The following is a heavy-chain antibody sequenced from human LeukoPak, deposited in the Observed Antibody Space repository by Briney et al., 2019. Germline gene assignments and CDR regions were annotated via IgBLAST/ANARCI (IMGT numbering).Heavy chain of an antibody. D-gene: IGHD6-25*01. J-gene: IGHJ4*02. CDR1: GGSFSGYY. Sequence: KSSETLSLTCAAYGGSFSGYYWSWIRQPPGKGLEWIGEINHSGSTNYNPSLKSRVTISVDTSKNQFSLKLSSVTAADTAVYYCARIPYQSSGSRRGARYYFDYWGQGTLVTVSS. CDR3: ARIPYQSSGSRRGARYYFDY. CDR2: INHSGST. V-gene: IGHV4-34*01.